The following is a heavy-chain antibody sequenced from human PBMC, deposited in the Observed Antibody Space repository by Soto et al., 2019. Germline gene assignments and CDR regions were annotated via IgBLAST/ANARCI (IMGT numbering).Heavy chain of an antibody. CDR3: AKRRGVGLTRSSFDY. V-gene: IGHV1-46*02. J-gene: IGHJ4*02. D-gene: IGHD1-26*01. CDR1: GYTFNRHY. CDR2: IDPSGGDT. Sequence: QVQLVQSGAEVRKPGASVKVSCKASGYTFNRHYIQWVRQAPGQGLEWMGMIDPSGGDTNYTKKFQGRVTLTSDTSTSTVYMELSSLRSEDTAVYYCAKRRGVGLTRSSFDYWGPGTLVIVSS.